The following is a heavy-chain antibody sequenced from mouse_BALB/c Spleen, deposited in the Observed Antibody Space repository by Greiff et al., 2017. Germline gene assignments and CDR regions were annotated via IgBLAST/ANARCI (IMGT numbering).Heavy chain of an antibody. CDR3: ATVRPYYAMDY. D-gene: IGHD2-14*01. Sequence: VQLQQSGAELMKPGASVKISCKATGYTFSSYWIEWVKQRPGHGLEWIGEILPGSGSTNYNEKFKGKATFTADTSSNTAYMQLSSLTSEDSAVYYCATVRPYYAMDYWGQGTSVTVSS. V-gene: IGHV1-9*01. J-gene: IGHJ4*01. CDR1: GYTFSSYW. CDR2: ILPGSGST.